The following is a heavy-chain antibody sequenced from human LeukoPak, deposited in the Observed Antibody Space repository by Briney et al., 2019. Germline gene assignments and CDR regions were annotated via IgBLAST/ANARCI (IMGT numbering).Heavy chain of an antibody. CDR1: GHTFTSYG. Sequence: ASVKVSCKASGHTFTSYGISWVRQAPGQGLEWMGWISAYNGNTNYAQKLQGRVTMTTDTSTSTAYMELRSLRSDDTAVYYCARDQWLVRFGAFDIWGQGTMVTVSS. V-gene: IGHV1-18*01. CDR3: ARDQWLVRFGAFDI. D-gene: IGHD6-19*01. J-gene: IGHJ3*02. CDR2: ISAYNGNT.